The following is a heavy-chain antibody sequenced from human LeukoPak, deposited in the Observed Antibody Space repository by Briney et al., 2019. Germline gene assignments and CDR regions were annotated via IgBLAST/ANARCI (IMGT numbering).Heavy chain of an antibody. J-gene: IGHJ4*02. D-gene: IGHD5-12*01. CDR3: AKSPRGWLRSTFDY. CDR2: ISWNSGSI. Sequence: PGRSLRLSCAASGFTFDDYAMHWVRQAPGKGLEWVSGISWNSGSIGYADSVKGRFTISRDNAKNSLYLQMNSLRAEDTALYYCAKSPRGWLRSTFDYWGQGTLVTVSS. V-gene: IGHV3-9*01. CDR1: GFTFDDYA.